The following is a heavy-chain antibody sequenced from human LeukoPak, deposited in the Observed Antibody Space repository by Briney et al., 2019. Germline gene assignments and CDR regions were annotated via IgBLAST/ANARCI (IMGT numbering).Heavy chain of an antibody. J-gene: IGHJ4*02. CDR1: GGTFSGYA. Sequence: AASVKVSCKASGGTFSGYAISWVRQAPGQGLEWMGRIVPILGIANYAQKFQGRVTITADKSTSTAYMELSSLRSEDTAVYYCAGEFEYSSSAGYWGQGTLVTVSS. CDR3: AGEFEYSSSAGY. CDR2: IVPILGIA. V-gene: IGHV1-69*04. D-gene: IGHD6-6*01.